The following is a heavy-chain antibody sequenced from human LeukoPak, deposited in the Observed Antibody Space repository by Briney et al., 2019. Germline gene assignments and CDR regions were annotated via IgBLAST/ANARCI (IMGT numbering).Heavy chain of an antibody. Sequence: GGSLRLSCAASGFTFTNNFMSWVRQAPGKGLEWVANIKQDGSEKYYVDSVMGRFTISRDNAKNSLYLQMNSLRAEDTAVYYCARDPTAFRYYFDYWGQGTLVTVSS. CDR3: ARDPTAFRYYFDY. CDR2: IKQDGSEK. CDR1: GFTFTNNF. V-gene: IGHV3-7*01. J-gene: IGHJ4*02.